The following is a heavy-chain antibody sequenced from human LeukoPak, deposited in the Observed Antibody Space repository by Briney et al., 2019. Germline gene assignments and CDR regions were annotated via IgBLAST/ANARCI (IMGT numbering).Heavy chain of an antibody. CDR3: AKGGSSRSYDGFDI. J-gene: IGHJ3*02. D-gene: IGHD6-13*01. Sequence: GGSLRLSCAASEFIFSNYDMHWVRQAPGKGLEWVAVISYDATKKYYVDSVKGRFTISRDNFKNALYLQVTSLRDEDTALYYCAKGGSSRSYDGFDIWGQGTMVTVSP. CDR2: ISYDATKK. V-gene: IGHV3-30*18. CDR1: EFIFSNYD.